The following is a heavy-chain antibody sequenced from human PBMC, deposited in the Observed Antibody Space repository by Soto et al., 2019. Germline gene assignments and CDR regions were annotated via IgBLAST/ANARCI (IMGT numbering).Heavy chain of an antibody. J-gene: IGHJ6*02. Sequence: PSETLSLTCTVSGGSISSYYWSWIRQPPGKGLEWIGYIYYSGSTNYNPSLKSRVTISVDTSKNQFSPKLSSVTAADTAVYYCARDRGRSSSWGGYYYYGMDVWGQGTTVTVSS. CDR2: IYYSGST. CDR1: GGSISSYY. D-gene: IGHD6-13*01. CDR3: ARDRGRSSSWGGYYYYGMDV. V-gene: IGHV4-59*01.